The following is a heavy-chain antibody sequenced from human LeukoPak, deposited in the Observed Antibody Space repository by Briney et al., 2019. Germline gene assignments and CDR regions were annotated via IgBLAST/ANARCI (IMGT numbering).Heavy chain of an antibody. V-gene: IGHV1-18*01. Sequence: GASVKVSCKASGYTFTSYGISWVRQAPGQGLEWVGWISAYNGNTDYAQKLQGRVTMTTDTSTSTAYMELRSLRSDDTAVYYCATVPGHPWYFDYWGQGTLVTVSS. CDR2: ISAYNGNT. J-gene: IGHJ4*02. CDR1: GYTFTSYG. CDR3: ATVPGHPWYFDY. D-gene: IGHD6-6*01.